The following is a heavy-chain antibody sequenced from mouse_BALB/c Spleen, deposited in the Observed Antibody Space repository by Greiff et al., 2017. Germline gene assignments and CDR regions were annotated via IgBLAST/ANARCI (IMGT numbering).Heavy chain of an antibody. V-gene: IGHV1-7*01. J-gene: IGHJ4*01. CDR1: GYAFTSYW. CDR2: INPSTGYT. Sequence: VQLQQSGAELAKPGASVKMSCKASGYAFTSYWMHWVKQRPGQGLEWIGYINPSTGYTEYNQKFKDKATLTADKSSSTAYMQLSSLTSEDSAVYYCARREGNYGYYALDYWGQGTSVTVSA. CDR3: ARREGNYGYYALDY. D-gene: IGHD2-1*01.